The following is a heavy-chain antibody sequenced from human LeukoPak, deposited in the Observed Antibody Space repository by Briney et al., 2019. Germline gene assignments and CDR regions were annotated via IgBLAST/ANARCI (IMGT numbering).Heavy chain of an antibody. Sequence: SETLSLTCTVSGGSISSSSYYWGWIRQPPGKGLEWIGSIYYSGSTYYNPSLKSRVTMSVDTSKNQFSLKLSSVTAADTAVYYCVRSSSSIFDYWGQGTLVTVSS. J-gene: IGHJ4*02. D-gene: IGHD6-6*01. V-gene: IGHV4-39*07. CDR3: VRSSSSIFDY. CDR1: GGSISSSSYY. CDR2: IYYSGST.